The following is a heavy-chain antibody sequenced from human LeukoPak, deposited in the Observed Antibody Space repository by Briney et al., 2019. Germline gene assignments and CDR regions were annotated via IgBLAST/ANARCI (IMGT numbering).Heavy chain of an antibody. CDR2: ISSSSNTI. CDR1: GFTFSSYS. CDR3: ARVVTVVTRGGLVFDY. V-gene: IGHV3-48*02. Sequence: GGSLRLSCAASGFTFSSYSMNWVRQAPGKGLEWVSYISSSSNTIYYADSVKGRFTISRDNAKNSLFLQMNSLRDEDTSVYYCARVVTVVTRGGLVFDYWGQGTLVTVSS. J-gene: IGHJ4*02. D-gene: IGHD2-21*02.